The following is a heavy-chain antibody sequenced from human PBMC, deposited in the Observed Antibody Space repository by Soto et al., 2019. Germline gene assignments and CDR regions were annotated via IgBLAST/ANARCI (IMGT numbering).Heavy chain of an antibody. CDR1: GGSISSGGYY. D-gene: IGHD6-19*01. CDR3: ARYSSGWSTGFDY. CDR2: IYYSGST. Sequence: QVQLQESGPGLVKPSQTLSLTCTVSGGSISSGGYYWSWIRQHPGKGLEWIGYIYYSGSTNYNPSLKSRVTMSVDTSKNQFSLKLSSVTAADTAVYYCARYSSGWSTGFDYWGQGTLVTVSS. J-gene: IGHJ4*02. V-gene: IGHV4-31*03.